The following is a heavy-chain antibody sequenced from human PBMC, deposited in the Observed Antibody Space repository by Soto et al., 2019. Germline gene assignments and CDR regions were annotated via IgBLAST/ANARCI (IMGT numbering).Heavy chain of an antibody. CDR1: GGSISSSGSSCC. CDR3: ARGNIVATILIPLDY. D-gene: IGHD5-12*01. CDR2: VYYSGSA. Sequence: SETLSLTCTVSGGSISSSGSSCCGGWFRRPPGKGLEWIGSVYYSGSAFYSPSLKSRVTMSVDTSKNQFSLKLSSVTAADTAVYYCARGNIVATILIPLDYWGQGTLVTVSS. J-gene: IGHJ4*02. V-gene: IGHV4-39*01.